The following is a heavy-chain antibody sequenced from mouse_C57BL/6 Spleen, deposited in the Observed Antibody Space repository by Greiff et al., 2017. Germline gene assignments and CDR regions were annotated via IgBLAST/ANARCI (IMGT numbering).Heavy chain of an antibody. CDR1: GYTFTSYW. CDR2: IHPNSGST. Sequence: QVQLKQPGAELVKPGASVKLSCKASGYTFTSYWMHWVKQRPGQGLEWIGMIHPNSGSTNYNEKFKSKATLTVDKSSSTAYMQLSSLTSEDSAVYYCARERYDYDDYWGQGTTLTVSS. V-gene: IGHV1-64*01. D-gene: IGHD2-4*01. J-gene: IGHJ2*01. CDR3: ARERYDYDDY.